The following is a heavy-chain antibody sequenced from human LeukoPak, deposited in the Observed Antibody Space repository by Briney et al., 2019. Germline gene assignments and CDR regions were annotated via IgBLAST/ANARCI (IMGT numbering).Heavy chain of an antibody. V-gene: IGHV4-34*01. CDR3: ARGPGVGGSRHYFDY. CDR2: INHSGST. Sequence: SETLSLTCAVYGGSFSGYYWSWIRQPPGKGLEWIGEINHSGSTNYNPSLKSRVTISVDTSKNQFSLKLSSVTAADTAVYYCARGPGVGGSRHYFDYWGQGTLVTVSS. D-gene: IGHD1-14*01. CDR1: GGSFSGYY. J-gene: IGHJ4*02.